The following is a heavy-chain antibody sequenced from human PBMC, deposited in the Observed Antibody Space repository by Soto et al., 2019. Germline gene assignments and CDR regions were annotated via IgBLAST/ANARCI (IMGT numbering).Heavy chain of an antibody. J-gene: IGHJ4*02. CDR3: AQQGDYFDY. V-gene: IGHV3-30*03. CDR2: ISYDGSNK. D-gene: IGHD6-13*01. Sequence: LRLSCAASGFTFSCYGMHWVRQAPGKGLEWVAVISYDGSNKYYADSVKGRFTISRDNSKNTLYLQMNSLRAEDTAVYYCAQQGDYFDYGGQGTLVNVSS. CDR1: GFTFSCYG.